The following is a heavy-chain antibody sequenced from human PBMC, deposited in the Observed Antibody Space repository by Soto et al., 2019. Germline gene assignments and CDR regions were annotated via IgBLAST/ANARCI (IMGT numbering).Heavy chain of an antibody. CDR1: GYTFTSYG. Sequence: QVQLVQSGAEVKKPGASVKVSCKASGYTFTSYGISWVRQAPGQGLEWMGWISAYNGNTNYAQKLQGRVTMTTDTSTSKADMELRSLRSEDTAEYYCARAYGGAKRAAFDIWGQGTMVTVSS. J-gene: IGHJ3*02. V-gene: IGHV1-18*01. CDR3: ARAYGGAKRAAFDI. CDR2: ISAYNGNT. D-gene: IGHD4-17*01.